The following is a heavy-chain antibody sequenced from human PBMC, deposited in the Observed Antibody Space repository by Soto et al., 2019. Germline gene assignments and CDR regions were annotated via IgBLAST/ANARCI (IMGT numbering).Heavy chain of an antibody. V-gene: IGHV1-69*13. J-gene: IGHJ5*02. CDR2: IKPISDIT. CDR3: ARDPSTINKLIGVWFDP. CDR1: GDTFGRFT. Sequence: ASVKVSCKASGDTFGRFTINWVRQAPGQGLEWMGGIKPISDITNYAQRFQGRVTFTADASTSTVYLELSSLRSEDTAMYYCARDPSTINKLIGVWFDPWGQGTLVTVS. D-gene: IGHD4-4*01.